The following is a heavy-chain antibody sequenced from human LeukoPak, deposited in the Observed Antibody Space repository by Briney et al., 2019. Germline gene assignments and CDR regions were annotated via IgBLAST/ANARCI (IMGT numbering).Heavy chain of an antibody. CDR3: AQSGYDSSGYYLGY. CDR2: ISGSGGST. Sequence: GGSLRLSCAASGFTFSSYGMSWVRQAPGKGLEWVSAISGSGGSTYYADSVKGRFTISRDNSKNTQYLQMNSLRAEDTAVYYCAQSGYDSSGYYLGYWGQGTLVTVSS. D-gene: IGHD3-22*01. J-gene: IGHJ4*02. V-gene: IGHV3-23*01. CDR1: GFTFSSYG.